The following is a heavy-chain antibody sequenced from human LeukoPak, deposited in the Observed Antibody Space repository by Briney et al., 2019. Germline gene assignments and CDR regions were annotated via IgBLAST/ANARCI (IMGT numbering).Heavy chain of an antibody. Sequence: PSETLSLTCAVYGGSFSGYYWGWIRQPPGKGLEWIGEINHSGSTNYNPSLKSRVTISVDTSKNQFSLKLSSVTAADTAVYYCARHRPWIASLDPWGQGTLVTVSS. CDR1: GGSFSGYY. CDR3: ARHRPWIASLDP. J-gene: IGHJ5*02. CDR2: INHSGST. D-gene: IGHD5-12*01. V-gene: IGHV4-34*01.